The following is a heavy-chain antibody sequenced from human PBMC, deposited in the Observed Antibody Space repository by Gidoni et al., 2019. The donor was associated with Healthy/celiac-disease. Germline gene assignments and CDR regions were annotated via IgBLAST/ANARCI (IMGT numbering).Heavy chain of an antibody. V-gene: IGHV3-13*04. CDR3: ARGDIVGATTYYYGMDV. J-gene: IGHJ6*02. D-gene: IGHD1-26*01. CDR2: IGTAGDT. Sequence: EVQLVESGGGLVQPGGYLRLSCAASGFTFSSYDMHWVRQATGKGLEWVSAIGTAGDTYYPGSVKGRFTISRENAKNSLYLQMNSLRAGDTAVYYCARGDIVGATTYYYGMDVWGQGTTVTVSS. CDR1: GFTFSSYD.